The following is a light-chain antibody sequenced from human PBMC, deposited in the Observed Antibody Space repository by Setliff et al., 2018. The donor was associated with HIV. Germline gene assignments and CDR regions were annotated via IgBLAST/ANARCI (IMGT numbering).Light chain of an antibody. CDR3: SSYAITNSLP. J-gene: IGLJ1*01. Sequence: QSVLTQPASVSGSPGQSITISCTGTSSDVGGYPYVSWYQQHPGKAPTLIIYEVTSRPSGVSHRFSGSKSGNTASLTISGLQAEDEADYYCSSYAITNSLPFGTGTKVTVL. CDR1: SSDVGGYPY. CDR2: EVT. V-gene: IGLV2-14*01.